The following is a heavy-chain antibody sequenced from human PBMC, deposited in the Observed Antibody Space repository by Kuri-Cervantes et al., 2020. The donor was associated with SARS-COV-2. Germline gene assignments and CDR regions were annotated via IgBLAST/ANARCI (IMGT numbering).Heavy chain of an antibody. CDR2: ISYDGSNK. D-gene: IGHD6-19*01. CDR3: ARVSYKGIAVEVDY. J-gene: IGHJ4*02. Sequence: GESLKISCSASGFTFSSYAMHWVRQAPGKGLEGVAVISYDGSNKYYADSVKGRFTISRDNSKNTLYLQMNSLRAEDTAVYYCARVSYKGIAVEVDYWGQGTLVTVSS. V-gene: IGHV3-30*01. CDR1: GFTFSSYA.